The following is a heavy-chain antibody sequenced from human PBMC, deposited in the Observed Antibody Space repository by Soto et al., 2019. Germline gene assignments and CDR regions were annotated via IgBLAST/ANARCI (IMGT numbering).Heavy chain of an antibody. CDR3: ARDHGPTGTVDY. CDR2: IYYSGST. CDR1: GGSMTNYY. J-gene: IGHJ4*02. Sequence: QVQLQESGPRVVKPSETLSLTCTVSGGSMTNYYWSWIRQPPGKGLEWIGYIYYSGSTNYNPSLKSRVTISVDTSKNQFSLKLSSVTAADTAVYYCARDHGPTGTVDYWGQGTLVTLSS. D-gene: IGHD1-1*01. V-gene: IGHV4-59*01.